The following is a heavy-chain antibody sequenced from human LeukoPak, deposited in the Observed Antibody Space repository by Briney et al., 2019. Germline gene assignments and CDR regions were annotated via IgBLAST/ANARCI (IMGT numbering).Heavy chain of an antibody. Sequence: GESLKISCKGSGYSFTSYWIGWVRQMPGKGLEWMGIIYPGDSDTRYSPSFQGQVTISADKSISTAYLQWSSLKASDTAMYYCARRLYYGSGSYYPPDYWGQGTLVTVSS. CDR1: GYSFTSYW. D-gene: IGHD3-10*01. CDR2: IYPGDSDT. CDR3: ARRLYYGSGSYYPPDY. V-gene: IGHV5-51*01. J-gene: IGHJ4*02.